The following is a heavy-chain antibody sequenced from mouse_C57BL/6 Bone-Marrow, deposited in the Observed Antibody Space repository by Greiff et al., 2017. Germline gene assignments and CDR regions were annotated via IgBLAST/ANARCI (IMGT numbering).Heavy chain of an antibody. CDR1: GYAFSTYW. CDR3: ARDWDYFDY. D-gene: IGHD4-1*01. Sequence: QVQLQQSGAELVQPGASVKISCTVSGYAFSTYWMNWVKQRPGKGLEWIGQIYPGDGDTNYNGKFKGKSTLTADNSSSTAYMQLSSLTSEDSAVYFCARDWDYFDYWGQGTTLTVSS. J-gene: IGHJ2*01. V-gene: IGHV1-80*01. CDR2: IYPGDGDT.